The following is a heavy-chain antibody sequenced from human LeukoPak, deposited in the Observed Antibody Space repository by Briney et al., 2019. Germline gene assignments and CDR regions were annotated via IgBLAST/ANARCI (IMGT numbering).Heavy chain of an antibody. CDR3: ARKATTGPTKAAFDI. V-gene: IGHV4-28*05. CDR2: IYYSGSI. J-gene: IGHJ3*02. D-gene: IGHD4-17*01. Sequence: SETLSLTCAVSGYSTSSSNYWAWIRQPPGKGLEWIGHIYYSGSIYYNPSLKSRVTMSVDTSKNQFSLKLSSVTAVDTAVYYCARKATTGPTKAAFDIWGQGTMVTVSS. CDR1: GYSTSSSNY.